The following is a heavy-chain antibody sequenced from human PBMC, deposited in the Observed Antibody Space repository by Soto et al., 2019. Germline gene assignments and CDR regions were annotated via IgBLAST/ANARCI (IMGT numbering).Heavy chain of an antibody. D-gene: IGHD2-15*01. CDR2: IWYDGSNK. Sequence: QVQLVESGGGVVQPGRSLTLSCATSGFIFSGYGMHWVRQAPGKGLEWVAVIWYDGSNKHYADSVKGRFTISRDNSKNTLSLQMNSLRVKDSAVYYCARDADGGTIDYWGQGTLVTVSS. CDR3: ARDADGGTIDY. CDR1: GFIFSGYG. J-gene: IGHJ4*02. V-gene: IGHV3-33*01.